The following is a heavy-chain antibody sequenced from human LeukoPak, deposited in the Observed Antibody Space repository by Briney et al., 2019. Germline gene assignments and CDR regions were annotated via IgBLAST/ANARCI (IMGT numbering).Heavy chain of an antibody. V-gene: IGHV4-34*01. Sequence: SETLSLTCAVYGGSFSGYYWSWIRQPPGKGLEWIGEINHSGCTNYNPSLKSRVTISVDTSKNQFSLKLSSVTAADTAVYYCARGRQLLWFGELFSYWGQGTLVTVSS. D-gene: IGHD3-10*01. CDR3: ARGRQLLWFGELFSY. CDR1: GGSFSGYY. CDR2: INHSGCT. J-gene: IGHJ4*02.